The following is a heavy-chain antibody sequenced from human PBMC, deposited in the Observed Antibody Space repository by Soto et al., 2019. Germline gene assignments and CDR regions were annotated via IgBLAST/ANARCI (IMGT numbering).Heavy chain of an antibody. V-gene: IGHV1-3*01. CDR2: INAGNGNT. D-gene: IGHD3-22*01. CDR1: GYRFTSYA. CDR3: ARDYDSSGYPRYYFDY. J-gene: IGHJ4*02. Sequence: ASVKVSCKACGYRFTSYARDWVRQAPGQRLEWMGWINAGNGNTKYSQKFQGRVTITRDTSASTAYMELSSLRSEDTAVYYCARDYDSSGYPRYYFDYWGQGTLVTVSS.